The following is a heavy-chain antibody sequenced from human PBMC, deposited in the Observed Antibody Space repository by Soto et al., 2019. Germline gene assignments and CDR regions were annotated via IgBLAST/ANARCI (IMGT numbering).Heavy chain of an antibody. V-gene: IGHV1-69*13. Sequence: SVKVSCKASGGTFSSYAINWVRQAPGQGLEWMGGIIPIFGTANYAQKFQGRVTITADESTSTAYMELSSLRSEDTAVYYCARDSSSSHYYYYGMDVWGQGTTVTVSS. CDR3: ARDSSSSHYYYYGMDV. CDR2: IIPIFGTA. J-gene: IGHJ6*02. D-gene: IGHD6-6*01. CDR1: GGTFSSYA.